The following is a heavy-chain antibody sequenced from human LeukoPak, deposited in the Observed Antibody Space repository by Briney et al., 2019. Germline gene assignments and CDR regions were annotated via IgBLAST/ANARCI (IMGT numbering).Heavy chain of an antibody. CDR3: ARDSYYGDYYYYYYMDV. D-gene: IGHD4-17*01. J-gene: IGHJ6*03. CDR1: GFTFSSYW. CDR2: INSDMSTT. V-gene: IGHV3-74*01. Sequence: GGSLRLSCAASGFTFSSYWMHWVRQAPGKGLVWVSRINSDMSTTTYADSVKGRFTISRDNAKNSLYLQMNSLRAEDTAVYYCARDSYYGDYYYYYYMDVWGKGTTVTVSS.